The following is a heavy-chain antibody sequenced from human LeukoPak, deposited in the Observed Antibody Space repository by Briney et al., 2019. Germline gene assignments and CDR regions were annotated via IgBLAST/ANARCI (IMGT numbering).Heavy chain of an antibody. CDR1: GFTFRTYA. D-gene: IGHD1/OR15-1a*01. V-gene: IGHV3-21*01. CDR2: MGGSGTSI. Sequence: GGSLRLSCETSGFTFRTYAMNWVRQAPGKGLEWVSSMGGSGTSIYYADSVKGRFTISRDNAKNSLYLQMNSLRVDDTAVYYCAREEHGDLGQAFHYWGQGTLVTVSS. J-gene: IGHJ4*02. CDR3: AREEHGDLGQAFHY.